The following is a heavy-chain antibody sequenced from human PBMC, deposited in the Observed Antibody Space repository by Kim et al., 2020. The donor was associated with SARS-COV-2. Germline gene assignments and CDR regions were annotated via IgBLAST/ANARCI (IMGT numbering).Heavy chain of an antibody. D-gene: IGHD4-17*01. CDR2: IYYSGST. CDR3: ARAVRSHDYGDYAPFDWSGYFDY. V-gene: IGHV4-39*07. Sequence: SETLSLICTVSGGSISSSSYYWGWIRQPPGKGLEWIGSIYYSGSTYYNPSLKSRVTISVDTSKNQFSLKLSSVTAADTAVYYCARAVRSHDYGDYAPFDWSGYFDYWGQGTLVTVSS. J-gene: IGHJ4*02. CDR1: GGSISSSSYY.